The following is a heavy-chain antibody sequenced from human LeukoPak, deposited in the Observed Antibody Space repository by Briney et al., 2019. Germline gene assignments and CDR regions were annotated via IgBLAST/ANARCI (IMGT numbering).Heavy chain of an antibody. V-gene: IGHV4-30-4*01. D-gene: IGHD3-3*01. CDR2: IYYSGST. J-gene: IGHJ4*02. CDR3: ARAGQYDFWSGHPRYFDY. Sequence: PSETLSLTCAVSGGSISSGDYYWSWIRQPPGKGLEWIGYIYYSGSTYYNPSLKSRVTISVDTSKNQFSLKLSSVTAADTAVYYCARAGQYDFWSGHPRYFDYWGQGTLVTVSS. CDR1: GGSISSGDYY.